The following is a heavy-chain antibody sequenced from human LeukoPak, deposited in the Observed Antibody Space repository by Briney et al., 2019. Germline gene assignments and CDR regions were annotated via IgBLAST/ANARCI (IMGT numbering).Heavy chain of an antibody. J-gene: IGHJ4*02. V-gene: IGHV3-23*01. D-gene: IGHD2-15*01. CDR3: VKDPGGGYCSGGSCSY. CDR1: GFTFSSNA. Sequence: PGGSLRLSCAASGFTFSSNAMSWVRQAPGKGLEWVSGIGDTGTNTFYADSVKGRFTISRDNSKSKVYLQMNSLSAADTAIYYCVKDPGGGYCSGGSCSYWGQGTLVTVSS. CDR2: IGDTGTNT.